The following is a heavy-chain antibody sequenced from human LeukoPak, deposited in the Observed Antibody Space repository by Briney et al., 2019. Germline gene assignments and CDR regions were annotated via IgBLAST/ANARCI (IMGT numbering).Heavy chain of an antibody. CDR3: ARLAYYDILTGYSEYYFDY. CDR2: IYYSGST. D-gene: IGHD3-9*01. Sequence: PSETLSLTCTVSGGSISSSSYYWGWIRQPPGKGLEWIGSIYYSGSTYYNPSLKSRVTISVDASKNQSSLKLSSVTAADTAVYYCARLAYYDILTGYSEYYFDYWGQGTLVTVSS. CDR1: GGSISSSSYY. V-gene: IGHV4-39*01. J-gene: IGHJ4*02.